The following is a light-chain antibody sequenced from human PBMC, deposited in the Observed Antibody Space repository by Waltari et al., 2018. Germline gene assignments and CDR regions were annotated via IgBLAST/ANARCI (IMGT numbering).Light chain of an antibody. CDR1: QSVLYSSNNKNY. J-gene: IGKJ1*01. CDR2: WAS. V-gene: IGKV4-1*01. Sequence: DIVMTQSPDSLAVSLGERAPINCKSSQSVLYSSNNKNYLAWYQQKPGQPPRLLIYWASTRESGVPDRFSVSGSGTDFTLTISSLQTEDVALYYCQQYYSTPQAFGQGTKVEI. CDR3: QQYYSTPQA.